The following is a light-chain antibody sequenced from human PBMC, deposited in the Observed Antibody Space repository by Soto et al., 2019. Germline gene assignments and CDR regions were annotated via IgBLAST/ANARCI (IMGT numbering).Light chain of an antibody. V-gene: IGKV1-5*01. CDR1: QSISGW. CDR2: DAS. CDR3: QQYSGYSLFT. Sequence: DIXMTQSPSTLSASVGDRVTITCRASQSISGWLAWYQQRPGKAPKLLIYDASSLESGVPSRFSGSGSGTEFTLTIGGLQPDDFATYYCQQYSGYSLFTFGPGAIVDIK. J-gene: IGKJ3*01.